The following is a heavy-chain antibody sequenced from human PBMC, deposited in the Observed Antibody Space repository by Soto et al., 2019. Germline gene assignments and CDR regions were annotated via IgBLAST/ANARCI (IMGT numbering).Heavy chain of an antibody. D-gene: IGHD5-18*01. CDR3: ASLKLGYSTFDP. CDR1: DRSISSGDYY. V-gene: IGHV4-30-4*01. CDR2: IYYSGST. J-gene: IGHJ5*02. Sequence: SETLSLTCTISDRSISSGDYYWSWIRQHPGKDLEWIGYIYYSGSTYYNPYLKSRVTISVDTSKNRFSLKLSSVTAADTAVYYCASLKLGYSTFDPWGQGTLVTVSS.